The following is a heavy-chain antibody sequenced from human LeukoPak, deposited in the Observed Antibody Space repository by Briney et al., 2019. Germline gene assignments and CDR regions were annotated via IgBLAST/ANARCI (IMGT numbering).Heavy chain of an antibody. CDR1: GFNFGSHS. D-gene: IGHD4-11*01. CDR3: AKGFLTVTGTRFDY. V-gene: IGHV3-23*01. J-gene: IGHJ4*02. CDR2: MSADSATT. Sequence: GGSLRLSCAASGFNFGSHSMTWVRQAPGKGLEWVSVMSADSATTFYADSVKGRFTISRDNSKNTLYLQMNSLRAEDTAVYYCAKGFLTVTGTRFDYWGQGTLVTVSS.